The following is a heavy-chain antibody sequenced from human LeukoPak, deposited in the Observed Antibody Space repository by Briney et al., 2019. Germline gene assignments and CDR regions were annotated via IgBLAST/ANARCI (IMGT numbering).Heavy chain of an antibody. CDR2: IYPADSDT. CDR1: GXIFTSYW. J-gene: IGHJ4*02. CDR3: ARLYGYPDY. V-gene: IGHV5-51*01. D-gene: IGHD5-24*01. Sequence: GESLKISFKGSGXIFTSYWIGWVRQMPGKGLEWVGIIYPADSDTRYSPSFQGQVTISADKSISTAYLQWSSLEASDTAMYYCARLYGYPDYWGQGTLVTVSS.